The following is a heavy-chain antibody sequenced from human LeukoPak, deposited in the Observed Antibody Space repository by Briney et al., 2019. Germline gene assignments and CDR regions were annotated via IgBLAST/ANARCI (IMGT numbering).Heavy chain of an antibody. V-gene: IGHV4-30-4*01. CDR2: ICYSGST. D-gene: IGHD3-22*01. Sequence: SQTLSLTCTVSGGSISSGDYYWSWIRQPPGKGLEWIGYICYSGSTYYNPSLKSRVTISVDTSKNQFSLKLSSVTAADTAVYYCASYYYDSSGPNWFDPWGQGTLVTVSS. J-gene: IGHJ5*02. CDR3: ASYYYDSSGPNWFDP. CDR1: GGSISSGDYY.